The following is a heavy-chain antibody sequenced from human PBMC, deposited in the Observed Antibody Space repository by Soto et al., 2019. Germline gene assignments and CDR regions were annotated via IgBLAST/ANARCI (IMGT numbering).Heavy chain of an antibody. D-gene: IGHD6-19*01. Sequence: QVQLVQSGAEVKKPGASVKVSCKASGYTFTNYYMHWVRQAPGQGLEWMGIINPSGGSTTYAQEFQGRVTMTRDTSTSTVYMERSSLRSEDTAVYYCARGWSIDDYWGQGTLVTVSS. CDR3: ARGWSIDDY. J-gene: IGHJ4*02. CDR2: INPSGGST. CDR1: GYTFTNYY. V-gene: IGHV1-46*03.